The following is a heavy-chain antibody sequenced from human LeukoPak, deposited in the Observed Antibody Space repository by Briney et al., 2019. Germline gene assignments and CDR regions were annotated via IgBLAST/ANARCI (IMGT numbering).Heavy chain of an antibody. CDR2: ILGGGST. J-gene: IGHJ4*02. V-gene: IGHV3-66*01. CDR3: ASPGETPFDH. Sequence: GGSLRLSCAAPGFTVSSNYMSWVRQAPGKGLEWVSIILGGGSTNYADSVKGRFTISRDNSKNTVDLQMNSLRAEDTAVYYCASPGETPFDHWGQGTLVTVSS. D-gene: IGHD2-21*01. CDR1: GFTVSSNY.